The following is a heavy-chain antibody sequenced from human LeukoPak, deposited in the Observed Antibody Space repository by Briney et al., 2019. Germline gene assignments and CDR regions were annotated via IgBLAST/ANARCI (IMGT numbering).Heavy chain of an antibody. CDR3: ARDKNYYGSGSYYSD. CDR1: GYTFTSYG. Sequence: ASVKVSCKASGYTFTSYGISWVGQAPGQGLEWMGWISAYNGNTNYAQKLQGRVTMTTDTSTSTAYMELRSLRSDDTAVYYCARDKNYYGSGSYYSDWGQGTLVTVSS. J-gene: IGHJ4*02. CDR2: ISAYNGNT. D-gene: IGHD3-10*01. V-gene: IGHV1-18*01.